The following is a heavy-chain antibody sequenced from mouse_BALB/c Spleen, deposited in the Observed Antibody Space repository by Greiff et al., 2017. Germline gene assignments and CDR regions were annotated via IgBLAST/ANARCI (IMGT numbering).Heavy chain of an antibody. Sequence: QVQLQQPGAELVRPGASVKLSCKASGYTFTSYWINWVKQRPGQGLEWIGNIYPSDSYTNYNQKFKDKATLTVDKSSSTAYMQLSSPTSEDSAVYYCTRMNRYDGSAMDYWGQGTSVTVSS. V-gene: IGHV1-69*02. J-gene: IGHJ4*01. CDR3: TRMNRYDGSAMDY. CDR2: IYPSDSYT. CDR1: GYTFTSYW. D-gene: IGHD2-14*01.